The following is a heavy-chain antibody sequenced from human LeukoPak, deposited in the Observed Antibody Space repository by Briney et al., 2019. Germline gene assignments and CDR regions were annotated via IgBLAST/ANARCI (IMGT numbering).Heavy chain of an antibody. V-gene: IGHV4-59*01. Sequence: PSETLSLTCTVSGGSISSYYWSWIRQPPGKGLEWIGYTYYSGSTNYNPSLKSRVTISVDTSKNQFSLKLSSVTAADTAVYYCARNSDYYYMDIWGKGTTVTVSS. J-gene: IGHJ6*03. CDR2: TYYSGST. D-gene: IGHD1-7*01. CDR3: ARNSDYYYMDI. CDR1: GGSISSYY.